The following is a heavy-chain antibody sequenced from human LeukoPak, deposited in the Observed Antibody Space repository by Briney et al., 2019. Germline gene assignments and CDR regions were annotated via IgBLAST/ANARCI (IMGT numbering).Heavy chain of an antibody. V-gene: IGHV4-39*01. CDR1: GDPISSSAYY. CDR2: IHYSGST. J-gene: IGHJ4*02. CDR3: ARHRAYGSGSYSPYCFDY. D-gene: IGHD3-10*01. Sequence: RASETLSLTCTVSGDPISSSAYYWVWIRQPPGKGLEWIGNIHYSGSTNYSPSLKSRVTISLDTSKNQFSLNLRSVIAPDTAVYYCARHRAYGSGSYSPYCFDYWGQGTRVTVSS.